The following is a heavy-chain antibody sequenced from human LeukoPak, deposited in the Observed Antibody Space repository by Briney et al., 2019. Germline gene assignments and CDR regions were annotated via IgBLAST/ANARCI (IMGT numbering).Heavy chain of an antibody. Sequence: SVKVSCKASGYTFTSYYMHWVRQAPGQGLEWMGGIIPIFGTANYAQKFQGRVTITADESTSTAYMELSSLRSEDTAVYYCAREGYYDSSGYFFDYWGQGTLVTVSS. V-gene: IGHV1-69*13. CDR3: AREGYYDSSGYFFDY. CDR1: GYTFTSYY. J-gene: IGHJ4*02. CDR2: IIPIFGTA. D-gene: IGHD3-22*01.